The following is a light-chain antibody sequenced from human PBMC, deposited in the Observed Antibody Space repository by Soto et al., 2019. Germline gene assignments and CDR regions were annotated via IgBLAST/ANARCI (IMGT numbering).Light chain of an antibody. CDR1: ESISSSY. Sequence: EIVLTQSPGTLSLSPGEGATLSCRASESISSSYLAWYQQRPGQSPRLLIYDASSRAAGIPDRFSGSGSGADFTLTIGRLEPEDFAVYYCQLYGGSHLFSFGQGTKLQIK. J-gene: IGKJ2*01. V-gene: IGKV3-20*01. CDR2: DAS. CDR3: QLYGGSHLFS.